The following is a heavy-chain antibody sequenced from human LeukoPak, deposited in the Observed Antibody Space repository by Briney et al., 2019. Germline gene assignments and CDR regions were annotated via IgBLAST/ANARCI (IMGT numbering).Heavy chain of an antibody. Sequence: GGSLTLSCEASGLTFNNYAMSWVRKTPGKGLELVSATVGCRPDTNHADYVKGRFNVSRVDSRSTLFLQMNSLRVEDTAVYYCTKETLRSCSGAFCYPFDYWGQGTLVTVSS. J-gene: IGHJ4*02. CDR2: TVGCRPDT. CDR1: GLTFNNYA. V-gene: IGHV3-23*01. CDR3: TKETLRSCSGAFCYPFDY. D-gene: IGHD2-8*02.